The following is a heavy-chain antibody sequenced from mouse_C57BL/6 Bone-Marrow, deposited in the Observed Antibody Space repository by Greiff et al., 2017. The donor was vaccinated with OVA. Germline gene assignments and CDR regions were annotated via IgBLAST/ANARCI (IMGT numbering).Heavy chain of an antibody. CDR1: GFTFSDYG. J-gene: IGHJ4*01. Sequence: EVQVVESGGGLVKPGGSLKLSCAASGFTFSDYGMHWVRQAPEKGLEWVAYISSGSSTIYYADTVKGRFTISRDNAKNTLFRQRTSRRSEDTAREYCARRTGTGAMDYWGQGTSVTVSS. D-gene: IGHD4-1*01. CDR2: ISSGSSTI. CDR3: ARRTGTGAMDY. V-gene: IGHV5-17*01.